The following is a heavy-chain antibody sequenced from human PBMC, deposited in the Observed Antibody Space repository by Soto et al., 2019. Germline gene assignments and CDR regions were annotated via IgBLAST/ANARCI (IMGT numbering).Heavy chain of an antibody. D-gene: IGHD3-3*01. V-gene: IGHV3-53*01. CDR3: ARDTIFGVVYGMDV. CDR2: IYSGGST. CDR1: GFTVSSNY. J-gene: IGHJ6*02. Sequence: EVQLVESGGGLIQPGGSLRLSCAASGFTVSSNYMSWVRQAPGEGLEWVSVIYSGGSTYYADSVKGRFTISRDNSKNTLYLQMNSLRAEDTAVYYCARDTIFGVVYGMDVWGQGTTVTVSS.